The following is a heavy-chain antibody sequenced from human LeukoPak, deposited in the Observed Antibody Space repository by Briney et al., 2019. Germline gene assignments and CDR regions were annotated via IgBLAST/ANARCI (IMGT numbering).Heavy chain of an antibody. CDR1: GFTFSSYG. D-gene: IGHD6-13*01. V-gene: IGHV3-30*02. CDR3: AKVGHYSSSWDFDY. Sequence: GGSLRLSCAASGFTFSSYGMHWVRQAPGKGLEWAAFIRYDGSNKYYADSVKGRFTISRDNSKNTLYLQMNSLRAEDTAVYYCAKVGHYSSSWDFDYWGQGTLVTVSS. J-gene: IGHJ4*02. CDR2: IRYDGSNK.